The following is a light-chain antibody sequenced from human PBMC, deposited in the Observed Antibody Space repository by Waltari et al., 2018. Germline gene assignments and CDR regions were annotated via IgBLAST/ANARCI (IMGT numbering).Light chain of an antibody. CDR3: QQYNNWPPWT. CDR2: GAS. J-gene: IGKJ1*01. V-gene: IGKV3-15*01. CDR1: PSDRHN. Sequence: EIVMTQSPATLSVSPGERATLPCRAIPSDRHNLVWYQQKPCQAPRLLLYGASTRVTGIPVRFRGSGFGTETTFTISSLKSEDYAFSYCQQYNNWPPWTFGQGTKVEIK.